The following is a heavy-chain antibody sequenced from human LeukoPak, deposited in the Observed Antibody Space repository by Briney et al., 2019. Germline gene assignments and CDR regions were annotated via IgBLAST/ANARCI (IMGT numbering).Heavy chain of an antibody. Sequence: MPSETLSLTCTVSGGSISSYHWSWIRQPPGKGLEWIGYIYYSGSTNHNPSLKSRVTISVDTSKNQFSLKLSSVTAADTAVYYCARAYYYGSGSYAFDIWGQGTMVAVSS. CDR1: GGSISSYH. CDR3: ARAYYYGSGSYAFDI. V-gene: IGHV4-59*01. D-gene: IGHD3-10*01. J-gene: IGHJ3*02. CDR2: IYYSGST.